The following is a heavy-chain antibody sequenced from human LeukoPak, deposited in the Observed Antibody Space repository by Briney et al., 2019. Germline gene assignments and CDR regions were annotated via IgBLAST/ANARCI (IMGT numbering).Heavy chain of an antibody. D-gene: IGHD1-26*01. CDR1: GGSISTYY. J-gene: IGHJ4*02. CDR3: ATGSHYFDY. V-gene: IGHV4-59*08. Sequence: SETLSLTCTVSGGSISTYYWSWIRQPPGKGLEWIGYIYYSGSTKYNPSLKSRATISEDTSKNQFSLKLSSVTAADTAVYYCATGSHYFDYWGQGTLVTVSS. CDR2: IYYSGST.